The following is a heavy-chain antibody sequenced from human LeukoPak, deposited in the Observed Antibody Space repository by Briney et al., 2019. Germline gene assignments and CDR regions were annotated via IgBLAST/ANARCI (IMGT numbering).Heavy chain of an antibody. J-gene: IGHJ6*03. CDR1: GASISSGNYY. D-gene: IGHD4-17*01. V-gene: IGHV4-61*02. Sequence: SETLSLTCTVSGASISSGNYYWTWLRQPAGTGLEWIGRIYTTGRTSYNPSLKSRVTISMDTSKNQFSLRVNSLTAADTAVYYCARDNGDYYSYYYMDVWGKGTTVTVSS. CDR3: ARDNGDYYSYYYMDV. CDR2: IYTTGRT.